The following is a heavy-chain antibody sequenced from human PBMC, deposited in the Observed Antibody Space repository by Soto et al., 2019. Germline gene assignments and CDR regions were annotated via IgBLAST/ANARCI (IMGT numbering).Heavy chain of an antibody. Sequence: GGSLRLSCAASGFPLSGSFVHWVRQASGKGLEWLGLIKKKPDSYATRYAESLRGRFTISRDDSVNTAYLHMNSLSTENTAVYYCAATGRWGQGTLVTVSS. CDR1: GFPLSGSF. CDR3: AATGR. CDR2: IKKKPDSYAT. D-gene: IGHD3-10*01. V-gene: IGHV3-73*01. J-gene: IGHJ4*02.